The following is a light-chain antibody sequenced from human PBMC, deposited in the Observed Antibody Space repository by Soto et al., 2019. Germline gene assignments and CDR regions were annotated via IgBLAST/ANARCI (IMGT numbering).Light chain of an antibody. CDR1: QSVSSSY. Sequence: IVLTQSPGTLSLSPGERATLSCRASQSVSSSYLAWYQQKPGQAPRLLIYGASSRATGIPDRFSGSGSGTDFTLTISRLEPEDFAVYYCHQYDSSPLTFGGGTTVQIK. V-gene: IGKV3-20*01. CDR3: HQYDSSPLT. J-gene: IGKJ4*01. CDR2: GAS.